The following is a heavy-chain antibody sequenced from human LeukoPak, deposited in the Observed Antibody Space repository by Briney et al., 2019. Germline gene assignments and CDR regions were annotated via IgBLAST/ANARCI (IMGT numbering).Heavy chain of an antibody. CDR2: ISTSSSYI. J-gene: IGHJ4*02. CDR1: GFTFSSYN. Sequence: GGSLRLSCAASGFTFSSYNMNWVRQAPGKGLEWVSSISTSSSYIYYADSVKGRFTVSRDNAKNSLYLQMNSLRAEDTAVYYCARDVVVVVAADSNFDYWGQGTLVTVSS. D-gene: IGHD2-15*01. V-gene: IGHV3-21*01. CDR3: ARDVVVVVAADSNFDY.